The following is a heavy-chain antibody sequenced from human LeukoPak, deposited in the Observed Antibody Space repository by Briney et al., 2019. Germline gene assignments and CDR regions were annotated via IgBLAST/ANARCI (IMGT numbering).Heavy chain of an antibody. Sequence: VASVKVSCKASGGTFSSYAISWVRQAPGQGLEWMGGIIPIFGTANYAQKFQGRVTITADKSTSTAYMELSSLRSEDTAVYYCARADRLGAALLASFDYWGQGTLVTVSS. J-gene: IGHJ4*02. D-gene: IGHD3-16*01. CDR1: GGTFSSYA. CDR3: ARADRLGAALLASFDY. CDR2: IIPIFGTA. V-gene: IGHV1-69*06.